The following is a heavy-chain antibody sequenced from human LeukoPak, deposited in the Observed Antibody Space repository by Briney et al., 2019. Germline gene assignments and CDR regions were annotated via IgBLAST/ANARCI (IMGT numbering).Heavy chain of an antibody. CDR2: VSFDGRIK. CDR1: GVTFCSYG. V-gene: IGHV3-30*18. D-gene: IGHD3-3*01. Sequence: AGGSLRLSCAASGVTFCSYGMHWVRQAPGKGLECVSVVSFDGRIKYFADSVRGRFTISRDNSKNTLYLQMNSLRAEHPAVYYCAKLPAGEYYDFWSGYQGWFDPWGQGTLVTVRS. J-gene: IGHJ5*02. CDR3: AKLPAGEYYDFWSGYQGWFDP.